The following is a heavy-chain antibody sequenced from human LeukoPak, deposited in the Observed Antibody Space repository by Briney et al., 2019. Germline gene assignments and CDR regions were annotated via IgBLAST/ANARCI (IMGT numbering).Heavy chain of an antibody. CDR3: AREVYYDSSGYYN. V-gene: IGHV1-8*03. D-gene: IGHD3-22*01. CDR2: MNPNSGNT. Sequence: GASVKVSCKASGYTFTSHDINWVRQATGQGLEWMGWMNPNSGNTGYAQKFQGRVTITRNTSISTAYMELSSLRSEDTAVYYCAREVYYDSSGYYNWGQGTLVTVSS. CDR1: GYTFTSHD. J-gene: IGHJ4*02.